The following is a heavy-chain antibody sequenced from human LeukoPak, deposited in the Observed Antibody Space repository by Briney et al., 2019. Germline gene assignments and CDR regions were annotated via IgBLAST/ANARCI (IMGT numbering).Heavy chain of an antibody. Sequence: GRSLRLSCPASGFTLDDYDIHWVRQAPGKGLEWVPGISWNSDRQDYADSVKGRFTISRDNAKNSLHLQMNSLRAEDTALYYCAKDIDSSSPSYFEYWGQGTLVTVSS. CDR1: GFTLDDYD. J-gene: IGHJ4*02. D-gene: IGHD6-6*01. CDR3: AKDIDSSSPSYFEY. V-gene: IGHV3-9*01. CDR2: ISWNSDRQ.